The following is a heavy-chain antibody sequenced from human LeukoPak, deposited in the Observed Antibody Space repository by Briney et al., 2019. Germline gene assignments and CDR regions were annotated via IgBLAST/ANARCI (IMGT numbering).Heavy chain of an antibody. Sequence: GGSLRLSCAASGFIFSNAWMSWVRQAPGKGLEWVGRIKSKTAGGTTDYAAPVKGRFTISRDDSKNTLYLQMNSLKTEDTALYYCNTDGPASAAYGGYPFDYWGQGTLVTVSS. V-gene: IGHV3-15*01. J-gene: IGHJ4*02. CDR3: NTDGPASAAYGGYPFDY. CDR1: GFIFSNAW. CDR2: IKSKTAGGTT. D-gene: IGHD4-17*01.